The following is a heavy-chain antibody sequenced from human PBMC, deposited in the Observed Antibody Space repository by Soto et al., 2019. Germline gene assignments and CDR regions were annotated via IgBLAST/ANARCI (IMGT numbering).Heavy chain of an antibody. CDR1: GSPFSSYG. Sequence: QVQLVESGGGVVQPGRSLRLSCAASGSPFSSYGMHWVRQAPGKGLEWVALISYDGSNKFYADSVKGRFTISRDNSKNTLYLQMSSLRAEDTAVYYCAGGQYYFDYCGQGTVVSVSS. J-gene: IGHJ4*02. CDR3: AGGQYYFDY. D-gene: IGHD2-15*01. V-gene: IGHV3-30*03. CDR2: ISYDGSNK.